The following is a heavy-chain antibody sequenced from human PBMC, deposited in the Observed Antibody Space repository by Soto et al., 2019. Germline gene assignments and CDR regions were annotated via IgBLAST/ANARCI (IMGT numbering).Heavy chain of an antibody. V-gene: IGHV3-23*01. CDR3: AKDYYDSSGYPDY. Sequence: GSLTLACESSVFSCSSCAISWVLQGPGKGLEWVSAISGSGGSTYYADSVKGRFTISRDNSKNTLYLQMNSLRAEDTAVYYCAKDYYDSSGYPDYWGQGTLVTVSS. CDR2: ISGSGGST. D-gene: IGHD3-22*01. J-gene: IGHJ4*02. CDR1: VFSCSSCA.